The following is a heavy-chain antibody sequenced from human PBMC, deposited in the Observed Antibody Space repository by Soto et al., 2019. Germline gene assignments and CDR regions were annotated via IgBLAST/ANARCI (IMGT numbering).Heavy chain of an antibody. J-gene: IGHJ5*02. CDR2: IYHTGSS. Sequence: TSETLSLTCTVSNDSISNPIYYWGWIRQPPGKGLEWIGSIYHTGSSYYNPSLQGRVTISMDKSKNQFSLKLTSVTAADTAIYFCGGRTSLASVQLFVGEISNHNWFAPWSQGTLVTVSS. CDR3: GGRTSLASVQLFVGEISNHNWFAP. D-gene: IGHD3-10*01. CDR1: NDSISNPIYY. V-gene: IGHV4-39*01.